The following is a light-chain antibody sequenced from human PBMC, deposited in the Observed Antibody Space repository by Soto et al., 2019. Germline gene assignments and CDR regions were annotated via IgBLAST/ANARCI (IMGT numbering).Light chain of an antibody. CDR2: GAS. Sequence: EIVLTQSPGTLSLSPGERATLSCRASQSVSSSYLAWYQQKPGQAPRLLIYGASSRATGIPDRFSGSGSGTDFTLTISRLEPEDCAVYCCQQYGSSHTFGPGTKVDIK. J-gene: IGKJ3*01. V-gene: IGKV3-20*01. CDR1: QSVSSSY. CDR3: QQYGSSHT.